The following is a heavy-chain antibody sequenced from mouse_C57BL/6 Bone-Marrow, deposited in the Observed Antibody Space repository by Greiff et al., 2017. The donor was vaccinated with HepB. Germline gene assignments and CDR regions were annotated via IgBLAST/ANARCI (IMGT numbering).Heavy chain of an antibody. CDR2: IDPSDGYT. Sequence: QVQLQQPGAELVMPGASVKLSCKASGYTFTSYWMHWVKQRPGQGLEWIGEIDPSDGYTNYNQKFKGKSTLTVDKSSSTAYMQLSSLTSEDSAVYYCAREMPFITTVVFDYWGQGTTLTVSS. D-gene: IGHD1-1*01. V-gene: IGHV1-69*01. CDR3: AREMPFITTVVFDY. J-gene: IGHJ2*01. CDR1: GYTFTSYW.